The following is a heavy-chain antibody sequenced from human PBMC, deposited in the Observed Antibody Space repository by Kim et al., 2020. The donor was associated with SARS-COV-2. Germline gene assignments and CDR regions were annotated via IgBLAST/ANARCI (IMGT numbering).Heavy chain of an antibody. CDR3: ARNNESDESNNYHHRAFDI. J-gene: IGHJ3*02. CDR2: ISSTGNFT. Sequence: GGSLRLSCAASGFTFRTFGMNWVRQAPGKGPEWVSGISSTGNFTYYADSVKGRFTISRDNSKNTLYLQMSSLRAEDTAIYHCARNNESDESNNYHHRAFDIWGQGAMVTVSS. CDR1: GFTFRTFG. D-gene: IGHD1-1*01. V-gene: IGHV3-23*01.